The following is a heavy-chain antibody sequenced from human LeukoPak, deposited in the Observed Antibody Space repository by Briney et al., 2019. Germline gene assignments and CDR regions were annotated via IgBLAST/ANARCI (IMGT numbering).Heavy chain of an antibody. Sequence: ASVKVSCKASEYTFTSYAMNWVQQASGQGLEWMGWINTNTGNPTYAQCFTGRFVFSLDTSVSTAYLQISSLKAEDTAVYYCARDRVLLWFGESYYLDYWGQGTLVTVSS. CDR3: ARDRVLLWFGESYYLDY. J-gene: IGHJ4*02. CDR2: INTNTGNP. D-gene: IGHD3-10*01. V-gene: IGHV7-4-1*02. CDR1: EYTFTSYA.